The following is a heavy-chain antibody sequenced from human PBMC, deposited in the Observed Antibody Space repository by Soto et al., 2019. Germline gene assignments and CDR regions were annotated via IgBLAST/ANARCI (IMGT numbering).Heavy chain of an antibody. V-gene: IGHV4-59*08. CDR1: GGTISSYY. D-gene: IGHD3-10*01. Sequence: SETLSVTSPVSGGTISSYYWRWIRQPPGKGLEWIGYIYYSGSTNYNPSLKSRVTISVDTSKNQFSLKLNSMTAADTAVYYCARHNYGSGSTYFDYWGQGTLVTVSS. CDR2: IYYSGST. J-gene: IGHJ4*02. CDR3: ARHNYGSGSTYFDY.